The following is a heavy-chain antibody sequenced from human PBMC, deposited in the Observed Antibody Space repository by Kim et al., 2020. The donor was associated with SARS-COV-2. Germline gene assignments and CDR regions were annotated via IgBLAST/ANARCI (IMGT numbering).Heavy chain of an antibody. CDR2: IWYDGTNK. CDR1: GFSFRSYG. Sequence: GGSLRLSCVASGFSFRSYGMHWVRQAPGKGLEWVAIIWYDGTNKYYADSVKGRFTISRDNYKDTLYLQMNSLRDENTAIYYCARDTSSRYYFDYCGQGTL. V-gene: IGHV3-33*01. CDR3: ARDTSSRYYFDY. D-gene: IGHD6-13*01. J-gene: IGHJ4*02.